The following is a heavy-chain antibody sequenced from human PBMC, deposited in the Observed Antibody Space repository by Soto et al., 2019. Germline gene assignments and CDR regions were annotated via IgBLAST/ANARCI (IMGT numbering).Heavy chain of an antibody. Sequence: GGSLRLSCAASGFTFSSYWMSWVRQAPGKGLEWVANIKQDGSEKYYVDSVKGRFTISRDNAKNSLYLQMNSLRAEDTAVYYCARDISLGGLRGYYFDYWGQGTLVTVSS. V-gene: IGHV3-7*01. CDR2: IKQDGSEK. CDR3: ARDISLGGLRGYYFDY. J-gene: IGHJ4*02. CDR1: GFTFSSYW. D-gene: IGHD3-9*01.